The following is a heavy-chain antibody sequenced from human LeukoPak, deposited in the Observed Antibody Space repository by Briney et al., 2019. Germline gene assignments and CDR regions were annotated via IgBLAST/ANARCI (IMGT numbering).Heavy chain of an antibody. Sequence: PGGSLRLSCAASGFTFSTYWMSWVRQAPGKGLEWVSNIKQDGSEKYYVDSVKGRFTISRDNAKNSLFLQMNSLRAEDTAVYYCVTGGYYFVCWGQGTLVTVSS. CDR1: GFTFSTYW. CDR3: VTGGYYFVC. CDR2: IKQDGSEK. J-gene: IGHJ4*02. V-gene: IGHV3-7*01. D-gene: IGHD3-10*01.